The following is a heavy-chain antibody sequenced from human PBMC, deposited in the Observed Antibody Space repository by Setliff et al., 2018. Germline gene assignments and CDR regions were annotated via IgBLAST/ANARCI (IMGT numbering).Heavy chain of an antibody. CDR1: GYTFTGYA. D-gene: IGHD2-21*01. V-gene: IGHV1-3*03. CDR3: ARVQWPNCGRDCYSSLDY. CDR2: INAVTGYA. J-gene: IGHJ4*02. Sequence: ASVKVSCKASGYTFTGYAMYWVRQAPGQRLEWMGWINAVTGYAKYSQEFQGRVTMTRDTPASTVYMELSSLRSEDMAVYYCARVQWPNCGRDCYSSLDYWGQVTLVTVSS.